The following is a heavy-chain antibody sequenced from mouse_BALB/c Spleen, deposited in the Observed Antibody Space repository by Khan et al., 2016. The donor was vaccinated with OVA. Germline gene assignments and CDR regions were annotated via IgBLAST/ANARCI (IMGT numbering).Heavy chain of an antibody. CDR3: ARTFTTATSYFDV. J-gene: IGHJ1*01. V-gene: IGHV9-1*02. Sequence: QIQLVQSGPELKKPGETVKISCKASGYTFTNYGMNWVKQAPGKGLKWMGWINTYTGEPTYADDFKGRFAFSLETSASTAYLQINNLKTEDMATYFCARTFTTATSYFDVWGAGTTVTVSA. CDR2: INTYTGEP. D-gene: IGHD1-2*01. CDR1: GYTFTNYG.